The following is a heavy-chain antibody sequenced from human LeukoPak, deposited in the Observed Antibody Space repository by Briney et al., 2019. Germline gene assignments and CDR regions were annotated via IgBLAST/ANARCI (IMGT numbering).Heavy chain of an antibody. J-gene: IGHJ4*02. CDR3: ARDFHNWNDPAFDY. CDR2: ISAYNGNT. Sequence: ASVKVSCKASGYTFTSYGISWVRQAPGQGLEWMGWISAYNGNTNYAQKLQGRVTMTTDTSTSAAYMELRSLRSDDTAVYYCARDFHNWNDPAFDYWGQGTLVTVSS. D-gene: IGHD1-1*01. CDR1: GYTFTSYG. V-gene: IGHV1-18*01.